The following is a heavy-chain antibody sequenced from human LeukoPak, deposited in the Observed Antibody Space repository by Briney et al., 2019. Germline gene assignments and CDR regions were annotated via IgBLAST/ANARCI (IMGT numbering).Heavy chain of an antibody. J-gene: IGHJ4*02. Sequence: PSETLSLTCAVYGGSFSGYYWSWIRQPPGKGLEWIGEINHSGSTNYNPSLKSRVTISVDTSKNQFSLKLSSVTAADTAVYYCASSSSDYGSGSSFGYWGQGTLVTVSS. CDR3: ASSSSDYGSGSSFGY. CDR1: GGSFSGYY. D-gene: IGHD3-10*01. V-gene: IGHV4-34*01. CDR2: INHSGST.